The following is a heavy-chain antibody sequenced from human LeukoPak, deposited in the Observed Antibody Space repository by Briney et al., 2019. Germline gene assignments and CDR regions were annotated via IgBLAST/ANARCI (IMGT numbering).Heavy chain of an antibody. CDR1: GYTFTSYG. J-gene: IGHJ3*02. Sequence: ASVKVSCKASGYTFTSYGISWVRQAPGQGLEWMGWISAYNGNTSYAQKLQGRVTMTTDTSTSTAYMELRSLRSDDTAVYYCARGPILYCSGGSCYSDDAFDIWGQGTMVTVSS. V-gene: IGHV1-18*01. CDR3: ARGPILYCSGGSCYSDDAFDI. D-gene: IGHD2-15*01. CDR2: ISAYNGNT.